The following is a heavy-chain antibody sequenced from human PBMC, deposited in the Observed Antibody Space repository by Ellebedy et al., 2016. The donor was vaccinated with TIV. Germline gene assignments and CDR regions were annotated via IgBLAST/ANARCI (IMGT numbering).Heavy chain of an antibody. D-gene: IGHD5-18*01. J-gene: IGHJ4*02. CDR3: ARVVDSYGLRYFDY. Sequence: GESLKISCAASGFVVNTNYMIWVRQAPGKGLEWVSVIYTGGSTNYADSVKGRFTVSRDISKNMVYLQMNSLRAEETAVYYCARVVDSYGLRYFDYWGQGTLVTVSS. CDR1: GFVVNTNY. CDR2: IYTGGST. V-gene: IGHV3-53*01.